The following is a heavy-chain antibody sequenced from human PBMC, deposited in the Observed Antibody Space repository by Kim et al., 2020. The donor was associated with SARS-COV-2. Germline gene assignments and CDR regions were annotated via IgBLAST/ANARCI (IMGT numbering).Heavy chain of an antibody. J-gene: IGHJ3*02. Sequence: AMKGRFTNPRDDSKNTLYLQMNSRRAEDTAVYYCAKDRDLWFEGAFDIWGQGTMVTVSS. CDR3: AKDRDLWFEGAFDI. D-gene: IGHD3-10*01. V-gene: IGHV3-23*02.